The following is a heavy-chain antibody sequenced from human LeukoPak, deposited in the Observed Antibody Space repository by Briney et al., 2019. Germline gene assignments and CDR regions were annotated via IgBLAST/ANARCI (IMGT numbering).Heavy chain of an antibody. V-gene: IGHV3-30*02. Sequence: PGGSLRLSCAASGFTFSSYGMHWVRQAPGKGLEWVAFIRYDGSNKYYADSVKGRFTISRDNSKNTLYLQMNSLRAEDTAVYYCAKEEGVYCSSTSCYAGSGGDYWGQGTLVTVSS. CDR3: AKEEGVYCSSTSCYAGSGGDY. J-gene: IGHJ4*02. D-gene: IGHD2-2*01. CDR1: GFTFSSYG. CDR2: IRYDGSNK.